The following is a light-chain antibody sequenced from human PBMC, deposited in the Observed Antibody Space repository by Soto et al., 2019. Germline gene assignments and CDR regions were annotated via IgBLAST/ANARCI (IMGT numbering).Light chain of an antibody. Sequence: DIQMAQSPSTLSASVGERVAIACRASQSICTWLAWYQHKPGKAPKLLIYDASSLESGVPSRFSGSGSGTEFTLTISSLQPEDFATYYCQQYDSYPLTFGGGTKVDIK. CDR2: DAS. CDR1: QSICTW. J-gene: IGKJ4*01. CDR3: QQYDSYPLT. V-gene: IGKV1-5*01.